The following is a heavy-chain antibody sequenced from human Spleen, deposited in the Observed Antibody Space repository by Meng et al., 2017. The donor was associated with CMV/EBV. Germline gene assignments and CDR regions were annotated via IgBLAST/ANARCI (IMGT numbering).Heavy chain of an antibody. CDR1: GFTLDDYA. V-gene: IGHV3-43D*03. Sequence: GESLKISCAASGFTLDDYAMHWVRQAPGKGLEWVSLISWDGGSTYYADSVKGRFTISRDNSKNSLYLQMNSLRPEDAALYYCAKDRVAGNYYYYYGMDVWGQGTTVTVSS. CDR3: AKDRVAGNYYYYYGMDV. CDR2: ISWDGGST. D-gene: IGHD6-19*01. J-gene: IGHJ6*02.